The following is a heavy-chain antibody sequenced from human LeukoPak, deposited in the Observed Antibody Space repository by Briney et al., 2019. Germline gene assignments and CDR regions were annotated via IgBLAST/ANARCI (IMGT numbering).Heavy chain of an antibody. D-gene: IGHD5-24*01. J-gene: IGHJ4*02. CDR1: GFTFSSYW. CDR3: ARDHLGYNSIDY. CDR2: INSDGTST. V-gene: IGHV3-74*01. Sequence: PGGSLRLSCAASGFTFSSYWMHWVRQVPGKGLVWVSRINSDGTSTSYADSVKGRFTISRDNAKNTLYLQMNSLRADGTAVYYCARDHLGYNSIDYWGQGTLVTVSS.